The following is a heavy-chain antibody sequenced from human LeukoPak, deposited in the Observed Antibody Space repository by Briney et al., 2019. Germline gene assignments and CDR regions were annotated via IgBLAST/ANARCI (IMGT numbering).Heavy chain of an antibody. V-gene: IGHV3-30*18. CDR1: GFTFSSYG. CDR3: AKLVGYSSGWHDY. CDR2: ISYDGSNK. Sequence: PGGSLRLSCAASGFTFSSYGMHWVRQAPGKGLEWVAVISYDGSNKYYADSVKGRFTISRDNSKNTLYLQMNSLRAEDTAVYYCAKLVGYSSGWHDYWGQGTLVTVSS. D-gene: IGHD6-19*01. J-gene: IGHJ4*02.